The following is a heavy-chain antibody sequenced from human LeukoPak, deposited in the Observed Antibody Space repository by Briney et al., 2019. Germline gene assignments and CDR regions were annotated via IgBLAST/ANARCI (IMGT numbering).Heavy chain of an antibody. J-gene: IGHJ4*02. D-gene: IGHD5-24*01. CDR2: IYYSGST. Sequence: SETLSLTCTASGGSISSYYWSWIRQPPGKGLEWIGYIYYSGSTNYNPSLKSRVTISVDTSKNQFSLKLSPVTAADTAVYYCARVVATITIGYFDYWGQGTLVTVSS. CDR3: ARVVATITIGYFDY. V-gene: IGHV4-59*01. CDR1: GGSISSYY.